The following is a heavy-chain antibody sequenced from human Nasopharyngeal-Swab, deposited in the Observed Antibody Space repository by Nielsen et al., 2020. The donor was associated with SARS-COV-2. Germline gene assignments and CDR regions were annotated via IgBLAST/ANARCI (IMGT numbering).Heavy chain of an antibody. Sequence: ASVKVPCKASGYTFTSYYLHWVRQAPGQGLEWMGIINPTDGSTSYAQKFEGRVTMTRVTSTSTVYMELNSLRSEDTAVYYGARVLPFRITGTSGMDVWGQGTTVTVSS. CDR2: INPTDGST. CDR1: GYTFTSYY. J-gene: IGHJ6*02. D-gene: IGHD1-7*01. CDR3: ARVLPFRITGTSGMDV. V-gene: IGHV1-46*01.